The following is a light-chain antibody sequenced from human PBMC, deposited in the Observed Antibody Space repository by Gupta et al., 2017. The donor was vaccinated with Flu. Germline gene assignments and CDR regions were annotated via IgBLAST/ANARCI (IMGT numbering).Light chain of an antibody. CDR1: KSISIY. J-gene: IGKJ1*01. V-gene: IGKV1-39*01. CDR2: GTS. CDR3: QQSSITPRT. Sequence: SVGERVTITCRPSKSISIYLNWYQQKAGKAPKLLIYGTSSLQSGVPSRFSGSGSGTDFTLSISSLQPEDFATYYCQQSSITPRTFGPGTKV.